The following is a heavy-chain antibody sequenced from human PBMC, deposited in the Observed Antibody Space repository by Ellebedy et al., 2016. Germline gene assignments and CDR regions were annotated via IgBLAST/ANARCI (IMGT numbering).Heavy chain of an antibody. CDR1: GYSFTSYW. CDR2: IYPGDSDT. V-gene: IGHV5-51*01. J-gene: IGHJ2*01. CDR3: ARSGGLTIFGASRYFDL. Sequence: GGSLRLXXKGSGYSFTSYWIGWVRQMPGKGLEWMGIIYPGDSDTRYSPSFQGQVTISADKSISTAYLQWSSLKASDTAMYYCARSGGLTIFGASRYFDLWGRGTLVTVSS. D-gene: IGHD3-3*01.